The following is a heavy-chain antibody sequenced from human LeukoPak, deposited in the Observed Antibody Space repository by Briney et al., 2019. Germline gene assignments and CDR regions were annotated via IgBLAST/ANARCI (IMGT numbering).Heavy chain of an antibody. D-gene: IGHD2-15*01. V-gene: IGHV4-59*01. J-gene: IGHJ4*02. CDR3: ARGFTRIFDY. Sequence: PSETLSLTCTVSGGSISGYYWSWIRQPPGKGLEWIGYIYYSGSTNYNPSLKSRVTISVDTSKNQFSLKLSSVTAADTAVYYCARGFTRIFDYWGQGTLVTVSS. CDR2: IYYSGST. CDR1: GGSISGYY.